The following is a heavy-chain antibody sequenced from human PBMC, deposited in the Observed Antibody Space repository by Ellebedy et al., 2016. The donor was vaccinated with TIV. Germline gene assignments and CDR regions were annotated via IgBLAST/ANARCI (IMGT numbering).Heavy chain of an antibody. D-gene: IGHD5-12*01. V-gene: IGHV3-7*01. J-gene: IGHJ4*02. CDR1: GFTFTSYT. CDR3: VRTPTGYDPRHFDY. CDR2: IKQDGSEK. Sequence: GESLKISXAASGFTFTSYTMTWVRQAPGKGLEWVASIKQDGSEKYYVDSVEGRFAIYRDNVKNSMHLQMNSLRVEDTAMYYCVRTPTGYDPRHFDYWGQGTLVTVSS.